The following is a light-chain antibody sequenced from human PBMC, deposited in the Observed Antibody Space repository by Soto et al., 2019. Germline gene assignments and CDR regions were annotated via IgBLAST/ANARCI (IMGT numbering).Light chain of an antibody. V-gene: IGLV2-14*01. CDR2: EVT. J-gene: IGLJ2*01. CDR1: SSDVGGYDL. Sequence: QSVLTQPASVSGAPGQSITISCSGTSSDVGGYDLVSWYQQHPGKAPKLMISEVTNRPSGVSYRFFGSKSGNTASLTISGLQAEGEADYYCSSYTSSGTLIFGGGTQLTVL. CDR3: SSYTSSGTLI.